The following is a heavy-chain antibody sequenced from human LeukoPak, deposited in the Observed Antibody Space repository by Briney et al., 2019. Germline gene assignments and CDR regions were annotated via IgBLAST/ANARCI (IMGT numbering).Heavy chain of an antibody. V-gene: IGHV3-23*01. CDR2: ISGSGGST. CDR3: ARGGDSYCSSTSCYRDY. Sequence: GGSLRLSCAASGFTFSNYAMNWVRQAPGKGLEWVSAISGSGGSTYYADSVKGRFTISRDNSKNTLYLQMNSLRAEDTAVYYCARGGDSYCSSTSCYRDYWGQGTLVTVSS. D-gene: IGHD2-2*02. J-gene: IGHJ4*02. CDR1: GFTFSNYA.